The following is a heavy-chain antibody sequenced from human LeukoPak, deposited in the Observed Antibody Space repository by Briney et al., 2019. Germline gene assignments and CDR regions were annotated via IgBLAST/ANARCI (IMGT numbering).Heavy chain of an antibody. J-gene: IGHJ6*03. CDR2: ISGSGGTT. Sequence: GGTLRLSCAASGFTFSNYGMSWVRQAPGKGLEWVSAISGSGGTTYYADSVKGRFTISRDNSKNTLYLQMNSLRAEDTAVYYCAKASSWYAYYYMDVWGKGTTVTISS. D-gene: IGHD6-13*01. V-gene: IGHV3-23*01. CDR1: GFTFSNYG. CDR3: AKASSWYAYYYMDV.